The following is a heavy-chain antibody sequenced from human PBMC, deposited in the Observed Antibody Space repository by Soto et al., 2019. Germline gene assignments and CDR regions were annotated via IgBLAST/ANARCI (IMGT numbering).Heavy chain of an antibody. CDR2: IIPIFGTA. Sequence: ASVKVSCKASGGTFSSYAISWVRQAPGQGLEWMGGIIPIFGTANYAQKFQGRVTITADESTSTAYMELSSLRSEDTAVYYCARERLAAAGLYNWFDPWGQGTLVTVSS. CDR1: GGTFSSYA. D-gene: IGHD6-13*01. CDR3: ARERLAAAGLYNWFDP. V-gene: IGHV1-69*13. J-gene: IGHJ5*02.